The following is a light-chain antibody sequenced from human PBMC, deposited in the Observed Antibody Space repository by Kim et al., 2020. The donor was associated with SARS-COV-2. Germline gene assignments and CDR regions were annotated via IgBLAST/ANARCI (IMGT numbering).Light chain of an antibody. CDR1: LSLVHGDGNTF. Sequence: GQPATNPWRYNLSLVHGDGNTFLNWFQQRTGQSPRRLIYKVANRESGVPDRFSGSGSGTDFTLKISRVEAEDVGVYYCMQGTHWVTFGGGTKVEIK. CDR2: KVA. J-gene: IGKJ4*01. CDR3: MQGTHWVT. V-gene: IGKV2-30*02.